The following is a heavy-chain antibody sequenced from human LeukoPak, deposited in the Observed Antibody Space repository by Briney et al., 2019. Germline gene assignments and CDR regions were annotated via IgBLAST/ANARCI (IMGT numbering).Heavy chain of an antibody. CDR1: GFTFRTYW. Sequence: GGSLRLSCAASGFTFRTYWMHWVRQVPGKGLVRVSRIDSDGSSTSYADSVKGRFTISRDNARNTFYLQMNSLRAEDTAVYYCARDNIRSLDYWGQGTLVTVSS. V-gene: IGHV3-74*01. CDR2: IDSDGSST. CDR3: ARDNIRSLDY. J-gene: IGHJ4*02. D-gene: IGHD1-14*01.